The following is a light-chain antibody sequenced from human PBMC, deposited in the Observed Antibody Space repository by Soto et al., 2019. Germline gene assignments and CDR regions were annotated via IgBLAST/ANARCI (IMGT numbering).Light chain of an antibody. CDR3: SSYTSRSTGV. Sequence: QSVLTQPASVSRSPGQSITISCTGNSSDVGGYNYVSWYQQHPGKAPKLMIYEVSNRPSGVSNRFSGSKSGNTAALTISGVRAEDEAEYYCSSYTSRSTGVFGGGTKLTVL. CDR1: SSDVGGYNY. J-gene: IGLJ2*01. CDR2: EVS. V-gene: IGLV2-14*01.